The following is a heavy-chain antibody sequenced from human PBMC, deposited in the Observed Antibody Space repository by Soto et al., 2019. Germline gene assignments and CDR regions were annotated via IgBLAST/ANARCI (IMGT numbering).Heavy chain of an antibody. CDR2: IYYSGST. D-gene: IGHD3-3*01. CDR3: ARDKTEWLPPHYYYSGMEV. CDR1: GGSISSYY. Sequence: XETLSLPGTVSGGSISSYYWSWIRQPPGKGLEWIGYIYYSGSTNYNPSLKSRVTISVDTSKNQFSLKLSSVTAADTAVYYCARDKTEWLPPHYYYSGMEVWGQGTTVTVS. V-gene: IGHV4-59*01. J-gene: IGHJ6*02.